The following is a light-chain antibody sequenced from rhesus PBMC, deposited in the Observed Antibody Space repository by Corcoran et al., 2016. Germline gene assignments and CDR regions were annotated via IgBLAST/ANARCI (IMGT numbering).Light chain of an antibody. J-gene: IGKJ2*01. CDR3: QQRNSYPYS. Sequence: DIQLTQSPSSLSASVGDRVTITCRASQGISSYLAWYQQKPGKAPNFLIYDAYNLQSGVPSRFIGSGSGTEFTLTISSLQPEDFAVYYCQQRNSYPYSFGQGTKVEIK. CDR1: QGISSY. V-gene: IGKV1-38*01. CDR2: DAY.